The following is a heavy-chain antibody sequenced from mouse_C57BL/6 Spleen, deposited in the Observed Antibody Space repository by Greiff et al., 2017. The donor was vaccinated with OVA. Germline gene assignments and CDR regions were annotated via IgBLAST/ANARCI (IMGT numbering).Heavy chain of an antibody. J-gene: IGHJ4*01. D-gene: IGHD1-1*01. CDR3: ARRITPVRLDYAMDY. Sequence: VQLQQSVAELVRPGASVKLSCTASGFNIKNTYMHWVKQRTEQGLEWIGRIDPANGNTKYAPKFQGKATITADTSSNTAYLQLSSLTSEDTAIYYCARRITPVRLDYAMDYWGQGTSVTVSS. V-gene: IGHV14-3*01. CDR1: GFNIKNTY. CDR2: IDPANGNT.